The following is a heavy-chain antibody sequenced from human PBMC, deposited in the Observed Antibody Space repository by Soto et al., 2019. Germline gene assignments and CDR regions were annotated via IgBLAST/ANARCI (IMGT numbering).Heavy chain of an antibody. J-gene: IGHJ6*01. V-gene: IGHV1-18*04. CDR1: GYTFTNYG. CDR2: INVYNGKT. CDR3: AKGPDPNLLYYR. Sequence: GASVKVSCEAPGYTFTNYGINCVRQAPGLGLEWMGWINVYNGKTNYAQKFQARVTMTTDTSTNSVYMELRSLRSDDTAVYYCAKGPDPNLLYYR.